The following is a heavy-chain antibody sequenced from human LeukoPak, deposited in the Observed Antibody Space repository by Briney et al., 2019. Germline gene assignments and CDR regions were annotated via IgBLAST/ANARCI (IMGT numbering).Heavy chain of an antibody. CDR1: GFTFSSYW. CDR2: IKQDGSEK. Sequence: GGSLRLSCAASGFTFSSYWMSWVRQAPGKGLEWVANIKQDGSEKYYVDSVKGRFTISRDNAKNSLYLQMNSLRAEDTAVYYCARARTKVRGALYYYYGMDVWGQGTTVTVSS. V-gene: IGHV3-7*01. CDR3: ARARTKVRGALYYYYGMDV. J-gene: IGHJ6*02. D-gene: IGHD3-10*01.